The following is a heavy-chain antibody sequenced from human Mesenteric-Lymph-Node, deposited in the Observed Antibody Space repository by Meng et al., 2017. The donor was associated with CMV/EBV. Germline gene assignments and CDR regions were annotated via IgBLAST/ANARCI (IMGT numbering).Heavy chain of an antibody. D-gene: IGHD2-2*01. CDR3: ATVLPVPAAPYYYYYGMDV. Sequence: ASVKVSCKVSGHTLTELSMPWLRQAPGKGLVWLGGFDPEDGETIYAQKFQGRVTITEDTSTDTAYTGLSNLRSENTAVYYCATVLPVPAAPYYYYYGMDVWGQGTTVTVSS. V-gene: IGHV1-24*01. CDR1: GHTLTELS. CDR2: FDPEDGET. J-gene: IGHJ6*02.